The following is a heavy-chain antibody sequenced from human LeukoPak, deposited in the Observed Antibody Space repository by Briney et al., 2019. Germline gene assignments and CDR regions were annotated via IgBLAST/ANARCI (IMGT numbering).Heavy chain of an antibody. D-gene: IGHD4-11*01. Sequence: GGSLRLSCAASEFTFSSYAMSWVRQAPGKGLEGVSAFSVSGGSTYYADSVKGRFTISRDNSKDTLYLQMNSLRAEDTAVYYCAKAHRLQNYYYYYMDVWGKGTTVTVSS. V-gene: IGHV3-23*01. J-gene: IGHJ6*03. CDR3: AKAHRLQNYYYYYMDV. CDR2: FSVSGGST. CDR1: EFTFSSYA.